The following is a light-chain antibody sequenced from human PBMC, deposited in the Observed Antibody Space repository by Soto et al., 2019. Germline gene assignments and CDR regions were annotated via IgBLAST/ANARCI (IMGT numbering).Light chain of an antibody. J-gene: IGLJ1*01. Sequence: QSVLTQPRSVSGSPGQSVTISCTGTSSDVGGYSYVSWYQQHPGKAPKLMIYDVTTRPSGIPDRFSGSKSGNTASLTISGLQAEDEADYYCFSHAGSYTFVFGTGTKVTFL. CDR1: SSDVGGYSY. V-gene: IGLV2-11*01. CDR2: DVT. CDR3: FSHAGSYTFV.